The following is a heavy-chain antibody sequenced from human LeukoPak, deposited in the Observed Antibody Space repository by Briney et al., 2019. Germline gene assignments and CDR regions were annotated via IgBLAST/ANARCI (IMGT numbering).Heavy chain of an antibody. V-gene: IGHV4-34*01. CDR1: GGSFSGYY. Sequence: PSETLSLTCAVYGGSFSGYYWSWLRQPPGKGLEWIGEINHSGSTNYNPSLKSRVTISVDTSKNQFSLKLSSVTAADTAVYYCARPYCSSTSCYAGFDYWGQGTLVTVSS. CDR3: ARPYCSSTSCYAGFDY. CDR2: INHSGST. D-gene: IGHD2-2*01. J-gene: IGHJ4*02.